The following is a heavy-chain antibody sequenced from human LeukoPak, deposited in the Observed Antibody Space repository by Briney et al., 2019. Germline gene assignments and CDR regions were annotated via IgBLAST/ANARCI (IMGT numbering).Heavy chain of an antibody. D-gene: IGHD3-10*01. CDR3: ARDPRTTMVRGVTPPQFDY. Sequence: SVKVSCKASGGTFSSYAISWVRQAPGQGLEWMGRIIPILGIANYAQKFQGRVTITADKSTSTAYMELSSLRSEDTAVYYCARDPRTTMVRGVTPPQFDYWGQGTLVTVSS. CDR1: GGTFSSYA. V-gene: IGHV1-69*04. CDR2: IIPILGIA. J-gene: IGHJ4*02.